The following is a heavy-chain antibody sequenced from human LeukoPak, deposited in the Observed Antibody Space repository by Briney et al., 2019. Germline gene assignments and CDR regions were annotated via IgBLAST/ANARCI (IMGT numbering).Heavy chain of an antibody. D-gene: IGHD6-19*01. CDR3: ARRDSSGVVPRWDY. Sequence: SETLSLTCTVSGGSISSSENYWAWIRQPPGKGLEWIGSIYYSGSTYYNPSLKSRVTISVDTSKNQFSLKLSSVTAADTAVYYCARRDSSGVVPRWDYWGQGTLVTVSS. V-gene: IGHV4-39*01. CDR1: GGSISSSENY. J-gene: IGHJ4*02. CDR2: IYYSGST.